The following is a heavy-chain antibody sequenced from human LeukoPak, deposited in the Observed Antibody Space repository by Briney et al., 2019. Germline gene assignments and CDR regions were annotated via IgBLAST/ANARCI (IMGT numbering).Heavy chain of an antibody. V-gene: IGHV3-7*01. D-gene: IGHD3-10*01. CDR3: ARRDYGSGSYPFHY. CDR1: GFTFSSYW. CDR2: IKQDGSEK. J-gene: IGHJ4*02. Sequence: GGSLRLSCAASGFTFSSYWMSWVRPAPGKGLEWVANIKQDGSEKYYVDSVKGRFTISRDNAKNSLYLQMNSLRAEDTAVYYCARRDYGSGSYPFHYWGQGTLVTVSS.